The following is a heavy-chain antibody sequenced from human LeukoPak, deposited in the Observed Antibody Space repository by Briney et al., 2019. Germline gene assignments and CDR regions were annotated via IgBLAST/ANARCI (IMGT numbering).Heavy chain of an antibody. CDR3: VKGGSSSHNWFDP. CDR1: GFTFRDFG. D-gene: IGHD6-13*01. CDR2: IRNDGSKD. V-gene: IGHV3-30*02. Sequence: GGSLRLSCAASGFTFRDFGMHWVRQAPGKGLVWVAFIRNDGSKDYYPDSVKGRFTISRDNSRTTLYLQMHSLRIEDTAVYYCVKGGSSSHNWFDPWGQGILVTVSS. J-gene: IGHJ5*02.